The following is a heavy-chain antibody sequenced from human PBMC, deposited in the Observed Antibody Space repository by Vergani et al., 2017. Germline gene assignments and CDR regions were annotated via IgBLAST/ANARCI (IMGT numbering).Heavy chain of an antibody. V-gene: IGHV3-33*01. CDR1: GSTFNQYG. J-gene: IGHJ5*02. Sequence: QVNLVGSGGGVVQPGRSLRPSCAASGSTFNQYGMPWVRQAPGKGLEWGAVTWYDGNNKQYADSVKGRFTISRDNSKSTMYLQMNSLRDEDTGVYYCARDLRLLYNRFDPWGQGTLVTVSS. D-gene: IGHD1-14*01. CDR2: TWYDGNNK. CDR3: ARDLRLLYNRFDP.